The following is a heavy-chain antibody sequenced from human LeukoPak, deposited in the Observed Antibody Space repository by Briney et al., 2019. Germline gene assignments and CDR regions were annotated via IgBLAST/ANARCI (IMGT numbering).Heavy chain of an antibody. Sequence: ASVEVSCKASGYTFTKYVVHWVRQAPGQRPEWMGWINAGNGDTKYSQDFQDRVTITRDTSANTAYMELSSLTSEDTALYYCARDDCGDTCYPGGYWGQGTLVTVSS. CDR3: ARDDCGDTCYPGGY. V-gene: IGHV1-3*01. D-gene: IGHD2-21*01. CDR1: GYTFTKYV. CDR2: INAGNGDT. J-gene: IGHJ4*02.